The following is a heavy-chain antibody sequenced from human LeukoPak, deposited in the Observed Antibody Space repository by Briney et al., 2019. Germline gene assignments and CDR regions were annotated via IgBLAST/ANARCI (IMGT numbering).Heavy chain of an antibody. CDR2: ISSSSSYI. J-gene: IGHJ4*02. CDR3: ARSGSYFSK. V-gene: IGHV3-21*01. D-gene: IGHD1-26*01. CDR1: GFTFSSYS. Sequence: GGSLRLSCAASGFTFSSYSMHWLRQAPGRGLEWVSSISSSSSYIYYAASVKGRFTISRDNAKNSLYLQMSGLRADDTAMYYCARSGSYFSKWGQGTLVAVSS.